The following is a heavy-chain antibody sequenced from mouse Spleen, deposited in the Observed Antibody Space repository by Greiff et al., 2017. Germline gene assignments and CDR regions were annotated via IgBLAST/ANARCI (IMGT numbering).Heavy chain of an antibody. J-gene: IGHJ4*01. Sequence: EVKLMESGGGLVQPKGSLKLSCAASGFTFNTYAMHWVRQAPGKGVEWVARIRSKSSNYATYYADSVKDRFTISRDDSQSILYLQMNNLKTEDTAMYYCVREEIYYGDYEGYYAMDYWGQGTSVTVSS. CDR1: GFTFNTYA. D-gene: IGHD2-13*01. CDR3: VREEIYYGDYEGYYAMDY. V-gene: IGHV10-3*01. CDR2: IRSKSSNYAT.